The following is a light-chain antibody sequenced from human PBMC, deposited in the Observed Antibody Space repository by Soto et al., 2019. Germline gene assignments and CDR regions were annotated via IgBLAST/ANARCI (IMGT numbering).Light chain of an antibody. J-gene: IGKJ1*01. CDR2: KAS. V-gene: IGKV1-5*03. CDR1: QSISSW. Sequence: DIQMTQSPSTLSASVGDRVTITCRASQSISSWLAWYQQKPGKAPKLLIHKASSLESGVPSRFSGSGSGTEFTLTISILQPDDFATYYCQQYNSYSWTCGQGTKVEIK. CDR3: QQYNSYSWT.